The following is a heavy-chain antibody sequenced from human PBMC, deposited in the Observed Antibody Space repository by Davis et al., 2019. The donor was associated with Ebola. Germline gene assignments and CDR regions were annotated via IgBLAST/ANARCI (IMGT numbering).Heavy chain of an antibody. CDR2: INHSGST. J-gene: IGHJ4*02. CDR1: GGSFSGYY. Sequence: SETLSLTCAVYGGSFSGYYWSWIRQPPGKGLEWIGEINHSGSTNYNPSLKSRVTITVDKSKNQFSLKLSSVTAADTAVYYCARGTGDYALDYWGQGTLVTVSS. CDR3: ARGTGDYALDY. V-gene: IGHV4-34*01. D-gene: IGHD4-17*01.